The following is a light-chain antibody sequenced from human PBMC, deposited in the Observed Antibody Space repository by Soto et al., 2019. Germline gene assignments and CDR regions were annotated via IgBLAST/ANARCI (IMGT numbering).Light chain of an antibody. J-gene: IGKJ3*01. CDR2: AAS. Sequence: EIVLTQSPDTLSLSPGERATLSCRVSQSVNSGYLAWYQQKPGQAPRLLIYAASSRATGIPDRFSGSGSGTDFTLTISRLEPEDFAVYFCQQYSSSPIFTFGPGTKVDI. CDR1: QSVNSGY. V-gene: IGKV3-20*01. CDR3: QQYSSSPIFT.